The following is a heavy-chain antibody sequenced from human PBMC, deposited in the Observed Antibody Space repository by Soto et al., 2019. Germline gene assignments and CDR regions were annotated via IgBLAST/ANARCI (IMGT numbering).Heavy chain of an antibody. D-gene: IGHD3-10*01. CDR2: ISTNNDAI. CDR3: ASVLGSRRSGSYTLY. Sequence: GGSLRLSCAASGFSISDCSMNWVRRAPGKGLEWISYISTNNDAIYYADSVKGRFTISRANAKNSLYLQMNSLRAEDAALYYCASVLGSRRSGSYTLYWGKGTLVTVCS. CDR1: GFSISDCS. V-gene: IGHV3-48*01. J-gene: IGHJ4*02.